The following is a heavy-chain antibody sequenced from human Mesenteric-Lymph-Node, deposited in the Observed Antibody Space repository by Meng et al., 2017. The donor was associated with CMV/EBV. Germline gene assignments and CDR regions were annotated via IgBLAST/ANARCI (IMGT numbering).Heavy chain of an antibody. CDR3: ARGAIVVVPGGTDAFDI. V-gene: IGHV1-18*01. CDR1: AYTFTSYG. J-gene: IGHJ3*02. Sequence: ASVKVSCKSYAYTFTSYGISWVRQAPGQGLEWMGWISAYDGNTTYAQNVQGRVTLTTDTSTSTDYLELRSLRSDDTAMYYCARGAIVVVPGGTDAFDIWGQGTMVTVSS. CDR2: ISAYDGNT. D-gene: IGHD2-2*01.